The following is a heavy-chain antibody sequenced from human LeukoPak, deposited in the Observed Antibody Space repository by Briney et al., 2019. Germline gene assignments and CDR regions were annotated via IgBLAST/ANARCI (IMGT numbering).Heavy chain of an antibody. CDR2: ISYSGRT. V-gene: IGHV4-59*01. CDR3: ARPQTMGSSSPLGY. D-gene: IGHD2-2*01. J-gene: IGHJ4*02. CDR1: GGSISSYY. Sequence: SETLSLTCTVSGGSISSYYWIWIRQPPGKGLEWIGDISYSGRTNYNPSLKSRVTTSLDTSKNQISLKLSSVTAADTAVYYCARPQTMGSSSPLGYWGQGTLVTVSS.